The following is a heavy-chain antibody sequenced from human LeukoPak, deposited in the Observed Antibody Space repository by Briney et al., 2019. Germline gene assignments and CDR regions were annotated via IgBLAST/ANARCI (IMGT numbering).Heavy chain of an antibody. D-gene: IGHD1-26*01. CDR3: ARASGRYFRFEAYYFDN. CDR2: ISGSGGST. CDR1: GFTFSSYG. J-gene: IGHJ4*02. Sequence: PGGSLRLSCAASGFTFSSYGMSWVRQAPGKGLEWVSAISGSGGSTYYADSVKGRFTISRDNSKNTLYLQMGSLRAEDMAVYYCARASGRYFRFEAYYFDNWGQGTLVTVSS. V-gene: IGHV3-23*01.